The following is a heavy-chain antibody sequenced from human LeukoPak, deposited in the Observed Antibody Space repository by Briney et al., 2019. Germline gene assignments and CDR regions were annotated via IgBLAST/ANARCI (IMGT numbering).Heavy chain of an antibody. D-gene: IGHD1-26*01. V-gene: IGHV1-8*01. CDR3: AKVTRVGATTPSIDY. Sequence: ASVKVSCKASGYTFTSYDINWVRQATGQGLDWMGWMNPSSGSTGYAQKFQGRVTMTRNTSISTAYMELSSLRAEDTAVYYCAKVTRVGATTPSIDYWGQGTLVTVSS. J-gene: IGHJ4*02. CDR2: MNPSSGST. CDR1: GYTFTSYD.